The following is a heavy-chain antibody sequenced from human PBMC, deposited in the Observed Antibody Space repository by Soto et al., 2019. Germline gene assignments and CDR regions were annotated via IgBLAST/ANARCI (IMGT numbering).Heavy chain of an antibody. CDR3: ARGGQECSSTGCSYIYDGMDV. CDR1: GYTFAHYG. Sequence: QVQLVQSGAEVKKPGASVKVSCKASGYTFAHYGIGWVRQAPGQGPEWVGWISDYNGNTQHAQNVQGRVTMTTDTSTSTAYMELMSLRSDDTAVYYCARGGQECSSTGCSYIYDGMDVRAQGTTVTVSS. J-gene: IGHJ6*02. CDR2: ISDYNGNT. D-gene: IGHD2-2*01. V-gene: IGHV1-18*01.